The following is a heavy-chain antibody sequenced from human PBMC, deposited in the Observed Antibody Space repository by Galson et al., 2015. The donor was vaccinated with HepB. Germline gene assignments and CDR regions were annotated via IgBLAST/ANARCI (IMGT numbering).Heavy chain of an antibody. J-gene: IGHJ6*02. V-gene: IGHV3-33*08. D-gene: IGHD6-13*01. CDR3: ARDKKSVAAAGSAGYYYYGMDV. CDR1: GFTFSSYA. CDR2: IWYDGSNK. Sequence: SLRLSCAASGFTFSSYAMHWVRQAPGKGLEWVAVIWYDGSNKYYADSVKGRFTISRDNSKNTLYLQMNSLRAEDTAVYYCARDKKSVAAAGSAGYYYYGMDVWGQGTTVTVSS.